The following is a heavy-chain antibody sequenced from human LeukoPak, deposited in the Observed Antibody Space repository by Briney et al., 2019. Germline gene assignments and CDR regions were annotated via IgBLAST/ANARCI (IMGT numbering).Heavy chain of an antibody. CDR2: IKQDGSEK. J-gene: IGHJ4*02. CDR3: ARWANWRERYFDY. V-gene: IGHV3-7*01. D-gene: IGHD1-20*01. Sequence: GGSLRLSCAASGFTFSSYWMSWVRQAPGKGLEWVANIKQDGSEKYYVDSVKGRFTISRDNAKNSLYLQMNSLRAEDTAVYYRARWANWRERYFDYWGQGTLVTVSS. CDR1: GFTFSSYW.